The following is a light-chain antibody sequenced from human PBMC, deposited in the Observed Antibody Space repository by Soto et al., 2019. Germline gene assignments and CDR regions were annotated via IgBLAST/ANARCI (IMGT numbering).Light chain of an antibody. V-gene: IGLV1-44*01. CDR1: SSSIGSNS. Sequence: QSVLTQPPSASGTPGQRVTISCSGSSSSIGSNSVNWYQQLPGAAPKLLIYSNNQRPSGVPDRFSGSKSGTSASLAISGLQSEDEADYYCAAWDDSLNGREVFVTGTKATVL. CDR2: SNN. CDR3: AAWDDSLNGREV. J-gene: IGLJ1*01.